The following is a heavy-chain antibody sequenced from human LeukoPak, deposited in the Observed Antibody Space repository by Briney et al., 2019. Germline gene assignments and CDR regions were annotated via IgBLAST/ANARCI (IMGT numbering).Heavy chain of an antibody. D-gene: IGHD1-26*01. Sequence: SVKVSCKASGGTFSSYAISWVRQAPGQGLEWVGGIIPIFGTANYAQKFQGGVTITADKSTSTAYMELSSLRAEDTAVYYCAREGRIVGAIWDYWGQGTLVTVSS. CDR3: AREGRIVGAIWDY. CDR2: IIPIFGTA. J-gene: IGHJ4*02. CDR1: GGTFSSYA. V-gene: IGHV1-69*06.